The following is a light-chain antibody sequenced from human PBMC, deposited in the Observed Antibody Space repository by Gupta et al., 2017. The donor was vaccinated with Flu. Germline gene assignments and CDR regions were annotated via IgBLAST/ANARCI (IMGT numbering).Light chain of an antibody. V-gene: IGKV3-20*01. CDR3: QQYGSSPMYT. Sequence: EILLTQSPATLSLSPGERATLSCRASQSVSSSYLAWYQQKPGQAPRLLIYGASSRATGIPDRFSGSGSGTDVTLTISRLEPEDFAVYYCQQYGSSPMYTFGQGTKLEIK. CDR2: GAS. J-gene: IGKJ2*01. CDR1: QSVSSSY.